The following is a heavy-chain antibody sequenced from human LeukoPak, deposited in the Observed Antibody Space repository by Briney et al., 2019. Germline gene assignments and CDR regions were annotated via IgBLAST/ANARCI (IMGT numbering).Heavy chain of an antibody. J-gene: IGHJ4*02. CDR1: GGSISSINW. CDR3: AILSDMAVGK. D-gene: IGHD2-15*01. CDR2: MYHSGTT. V-gene: IGHV4-4*02. Sequence: KPSGTLSLTCAVSGGSISSINWWSWVRQPPGKGLEWIGEMYHSGTTNCNPSLKSRVTTSLDKSKNQFSLKLSSVTAADTAVYYCAILSDMAVGKWGQGTLVTVSS.